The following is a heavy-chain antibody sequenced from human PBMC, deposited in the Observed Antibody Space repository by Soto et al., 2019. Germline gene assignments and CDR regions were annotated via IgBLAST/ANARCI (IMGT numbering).Heavy chain of an antibody. D-gene: IGHD3-3*01. CDR2: INTGNGNT. CDR1: GYIFTDYN. CDR3: ARLQRYVEGLPGGLDS. J-gene: IGHJ4*02. V-gene: IGHV1-3*04. Sequence: ASVKVSCKASGYIFTDYNLHWVRQAPGQSLEWVGWINTGNGNTKYSAKFQARVTISRDTSANTAYMELHNLRSEDTAVYFCARLQRYVEGLPGGLDSWGQGTLVTVSS.